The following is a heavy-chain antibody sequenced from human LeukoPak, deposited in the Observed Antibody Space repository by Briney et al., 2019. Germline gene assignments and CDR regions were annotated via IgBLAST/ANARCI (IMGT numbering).Heavy chain of an antibody. V-gene: IGHV4-34*01. CDR2: INHSGST. CDR1: GGSFSGYY. D-gene: IGHD3-9*01. Sequence: PSETLSLTCAVYGGSFSGYYWSWIRQPPGKGLEWIGEINHSGSTNYNPSLKSRVTISVDTSKNQFSLKLSSVTAADTAVYYCARGYYDIPGAFDIWGQGTMVTVSS. CDR3: ARGYYDIPGAFDI. J-gene: IGHJ3*02.